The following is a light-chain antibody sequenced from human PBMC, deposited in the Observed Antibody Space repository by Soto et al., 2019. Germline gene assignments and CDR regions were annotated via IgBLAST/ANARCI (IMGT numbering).Light chain of an antibody. CDR3: QQYNNWPFS. CDR1: QGVTTN. V-gene: IGKV3-15*01. CDR2: DVS. Sequence: EIVMTQSPASLSVSPGERVTLSWRADQGVTTNFAWYQQKSGQSPRLLIYDVSTRATGVPARFSGTGSETDFTLTISGLQSEDSAVYFCQQYNNWPFSFGQGTRLEIK. J-gene: IGKJ5*01.